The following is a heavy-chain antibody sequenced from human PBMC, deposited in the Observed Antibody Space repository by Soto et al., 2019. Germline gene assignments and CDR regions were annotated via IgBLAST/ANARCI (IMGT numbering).Heavy chain of an antibody. Sequence: GGSLRLSCAASGFRFSNYAMSWVRQAPGKGPEWVSFITSSGNGTYYADSVKGRFTISGDNSKNTLYVQMNNLRAEDTAIYYCAKRFFGSGSPPGAFDVWGQGTMVTVSS. V-gene: IGHV3-23*05. CDR2: ITSSGNGT. D-gene: IGHD3-10*01. CDR3: AKRFFGSGSPPGAFDV. CDR1: GFRFSNYA. J-gene: IGHJ3*01.